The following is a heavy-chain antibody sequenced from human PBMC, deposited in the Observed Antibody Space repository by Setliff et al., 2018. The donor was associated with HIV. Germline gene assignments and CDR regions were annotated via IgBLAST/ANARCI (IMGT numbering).Heavy chain of an antibody. CDR2: IWADEITK. CDR3: ARDCRVGWVFTYGMDV. Sequence: GGSLRLSCATSGFTFSPYAIHWVRQAPGMGLEWVAMIWADEITKFCADSVKGRFTISRDNSKNTMYLQMNTLRVEDTAVYYCARDCRVGWVFTYGMDVWGQGTTVTVSS. D-gene: IGHD6-13*01. J-gene: IGHJ6*02. CDR1: GFTFSPYA. V-gene: IGHV3-33*01.